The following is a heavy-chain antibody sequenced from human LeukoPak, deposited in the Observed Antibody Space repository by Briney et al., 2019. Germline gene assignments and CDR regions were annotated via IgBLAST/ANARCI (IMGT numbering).Heavy chain of an antibody. J-gene: IGHJ5*02. CDR2: INPNSGGT. CDR1: GYTFTGYY. CDR3: ARGRGYGSGVGWFDP. D-gene: IGHD3-10*01. V-gene: IGHV1-2*02. Sequence: GASVKVSCKASGYTFTGYYMHWVRQAPGQGLEWMGWINPNSGGTNYAQKFQGRVTMTRDTSISTAYMELSRLRSDDTAVYYCARGRGYGSGVGWFDPWGQGTLVTVSS.